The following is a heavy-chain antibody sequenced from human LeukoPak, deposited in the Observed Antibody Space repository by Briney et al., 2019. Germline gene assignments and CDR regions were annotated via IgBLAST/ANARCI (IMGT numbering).Heavy chain of an antibody. CDR1: GFTFSSYD. V-gene: IGHV3-48*03. D-gene: IGHD2-8*02. J-gene: IGHJ4*02. CDR3: AGRPGTGYRIDY. CDR2: ISSIGSSI. Sequence: RGCERLSCAVSGFTFSSYDMNWVRQAPGKGLEWVSYISSIGSSIYYADSVKGRFTISRDNAKNSLYLQMNSLRDEDTAAYYCAGRPGTGYRIDYWGQGTLVTVST.